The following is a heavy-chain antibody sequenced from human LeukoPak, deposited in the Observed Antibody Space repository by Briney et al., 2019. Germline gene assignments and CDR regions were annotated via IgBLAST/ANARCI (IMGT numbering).Heavy chain of an antibody. D-gene: IGHD1-14*01. CDR1: GFSFSSYG. Sequence: GRSLRPSCAASGFSFSSYGMHWVRQAPGKGLGWVAVISYDGSNKYYADSVEGRFTISRDNSKNTLYLQMNSLRAEDTAVYYCAKDESPGDPRGWFDPWGQGTLVTVSS. CDR3: AKDESPGDPRGWFDP. V-gene: IGHV3-30*18. CDR2: ISYDGSNK. J-gene: IGHJ5*02.